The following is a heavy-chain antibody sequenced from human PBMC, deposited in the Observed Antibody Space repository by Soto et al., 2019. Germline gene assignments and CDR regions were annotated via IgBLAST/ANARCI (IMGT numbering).Heavy chain of an antibody. CDR1: GYTFTSYG. CDR2: INAYNGNT. V-gene: IGHV1-18*01. Sequence: ASVKVSCKASGYTFTSYGISWVRQAPGQRLEWMGWINAYNGNTKYSQKFQGRVTITRDTSASTAYMELSSLKSEDTAVYYCARDLPPIDYRGQGTLVTVSS. CDR3: ARDLPPIDY. J-gene: IGHJ4*02.